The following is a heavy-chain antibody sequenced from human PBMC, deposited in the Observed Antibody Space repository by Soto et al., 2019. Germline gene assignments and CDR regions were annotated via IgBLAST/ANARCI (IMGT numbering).Heavy chain of an antibody. CDR2: IIPILGIA. J-gene: IGHJ4*02. D-gene: IGHD6-25*01. CDR3: ARGIAAPPVYYFDY. V-gene: IGHV1-69*02. CDR1: GGTFSSYT. Sequence: QVQLVQSGAEVKKPGSSVKVSCKASGGTFSSYTISWVRQAPGQGLEWMGRIIPILGIANYAQKFQGRVTITADKSTSTAYMELSRLRSEDTAVYYCARGIAAPPVYYFDYWGQGTLVTVSS.